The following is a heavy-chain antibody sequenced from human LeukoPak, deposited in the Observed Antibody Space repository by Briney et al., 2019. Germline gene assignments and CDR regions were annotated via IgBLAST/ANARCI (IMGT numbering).Heavy chain of an antibody. Sequence: GGSLRLSCAASGFTFDDYAMHWVRQAPGKGLEWVSGIGWNSVNIDYADSVKGRFTISRDNAKNSPYLQMNSLRAEDTALYYCANSRGFCSSTSCSSPFDYWGQGTLVTVSS. CDR3: ANSRGFCSSTSCSSPFDY. CDR2: IGWNSVNI. J-gene: IGHJ4*02. V-gene: IGHV3-9*01. CDR1: GFTFDDYA. D-gene: IGHD2-2*01.